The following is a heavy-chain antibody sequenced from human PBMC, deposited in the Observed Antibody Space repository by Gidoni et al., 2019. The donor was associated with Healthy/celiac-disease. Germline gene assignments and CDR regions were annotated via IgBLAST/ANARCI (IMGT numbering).Heavy chain of an antibody. D-gene: IGHD3-10*01. V-gene: IGHV4-30-4*01. Sequence: QVQLQESGPGLVKPSQTLSLTCTVSGGSISSGDYYWSWIRQPPGKGLEWIGYIYYSGSTYYNPSLKSRVTISVDTSKNQFSLKLSSVTAADTAVYYCAKSSTLLLWFGEPASAFDIWGQGTMVTVSS. CDR1: GGSISSGDYY. CDR2: IYYSGST. CDR3: AKSSTLLLWFGEPASAFDI. J-gene: IGHJ3*02.